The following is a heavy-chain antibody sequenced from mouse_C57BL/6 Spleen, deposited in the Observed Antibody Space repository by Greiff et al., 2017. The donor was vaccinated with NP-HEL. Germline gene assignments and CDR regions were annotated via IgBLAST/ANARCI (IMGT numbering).Heavy chain of an antibody. D-gene: IGHD2-1*01. CDR2: ISSGSSTI. Sequence: EVKLVESGGGLVKPGGSLKLSCAASGFTFSDYGMYWVRQAPEKGLEWVAYISSGSSTIYYADTVKGRFTISRDNAKNTLFLQMTSLRSEDTAMYYCAREIYYGNLAWFAYWGQGTLVTVAA. CDR1: GFTFSDYG. V-gene: IGHV5-17*01. J-gene: IGHJ3*01. CDR3: AREIYYGNLAWFAY.